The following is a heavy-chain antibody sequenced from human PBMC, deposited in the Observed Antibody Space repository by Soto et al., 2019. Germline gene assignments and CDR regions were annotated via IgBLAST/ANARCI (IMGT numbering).Heavy chain of an antibody. Sequence: PSETLSLTCAVSGGSISSGGYFWSWIRQPPGKGLEWIGCIYHSGSTYYNPSLKSRVTISVDRSKNQFSLKLSSVTAADTAVYYYARVPDYWGQGTLVTVSS. CDR1: GGSISSGGYF. CDR2: IYHSGST. J-gene: IGHJ4*02. CDR3: ARVPDY. D-gene: IGHD2-2*01. V-gene: IGHV4-30-2*01.